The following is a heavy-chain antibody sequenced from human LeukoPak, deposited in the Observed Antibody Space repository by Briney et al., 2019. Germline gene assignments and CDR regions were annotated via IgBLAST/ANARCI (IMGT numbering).Heavy chain of an antibody. Sequence: ASVKVSCKASGYTCTGYYMHWVRQAPGPGLEWMGWINPNSGGKNYAQKFEGRVTMTRDTSISTAYMELSRLRSDDNAVYYCARGIAARPIYWGQGTLVTVSS. V-gene: IGHV1-2*02. CDR2: INPNSGGK. J-gene: IGHJ4*02. CDR3: ARGIAARPIY. CDR1: GYTCTGYY. D-gene: IGHD6-6*01.